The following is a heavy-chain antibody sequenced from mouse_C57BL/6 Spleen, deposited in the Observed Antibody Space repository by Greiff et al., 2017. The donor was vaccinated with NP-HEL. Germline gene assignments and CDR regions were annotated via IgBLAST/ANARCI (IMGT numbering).Heavy chain of an antibody. V-gene: IGHV5-16*01. J-gene: IGHJ4*01. D-gene: IGHD1-1*01. CDR1: GFTFSDYY. CDR3: ARGGYYGSRGAMDY. CDR2: INYDGSST. Sequence: EVNLVESEGGLVQPGRSMKLSCTASGFTFSDYYMAWVRQVPEKGLEWVANINYDGSSTYYLDSLKSRFIISRDNAKNILYLQMSSLKSEDTATYYCARGGYYGSRGAMDYWGQGTSVTVSS.